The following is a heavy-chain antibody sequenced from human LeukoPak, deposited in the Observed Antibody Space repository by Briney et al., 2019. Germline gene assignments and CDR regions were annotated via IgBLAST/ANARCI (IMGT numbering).Heavy chain of an antibody. Sequence: SETLSLTCAVYGGSFSGYYWSWIRQPPGKGLEWIGEINHSGSTNYNPSLKSRVTISVDTSKNQFSLKLSSVAAADTAVYYCARITMISGYLDYWGQGTLVTVSS. J-gene: IGHJ4*02. CDR3: ARITMISGYLDY. D-gene: IGHD3-22*01. CDR1: GGSFSGYY. V-gene: IGHV4-34*01. CDR2: INHSGST.